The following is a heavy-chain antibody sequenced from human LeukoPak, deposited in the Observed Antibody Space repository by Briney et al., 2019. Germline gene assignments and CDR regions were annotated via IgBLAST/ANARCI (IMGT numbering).Heavy chain of an antibody. V-gene: IGHV3-7*01. CDR1: GFTFSSYW. CDR2: IKQDGSEK. Sequence: PGGSLRLSCAASGFTFSSYWMSWVRQAPGKGLEWVANIKQDGSEKYYVDSVKGRFTISRDNAKNSLYLQMNSLRAEDTAVYYCARVDSSGWGYYYYGMDVWGQGTTVTVSS. J-gene: IGHJ6*02. D-gene: IGHD6-19*01. CDR3: ARVDSSGWGYYYYGMDV.